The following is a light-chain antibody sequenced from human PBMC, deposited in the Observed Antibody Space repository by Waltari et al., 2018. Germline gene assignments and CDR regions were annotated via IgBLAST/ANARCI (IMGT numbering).Light chain of an antibody. V-gene: IGLV1-51*01. J-gene: IGLJ2*01. Sequence: QSVLTQPPSVSAAPRQKVTISCSGSSSTIRSNYVSWYQQFPGTAPKLIISDNDKRPSGTPDRFSGSKSGTSATLGIIGLQTGDEADYYCGTWDNSLSAVVFGGGTKLTVL. CDR1: SSTIRSNY. CDR3: GTWDNSLSAVV. CDR2: DND.